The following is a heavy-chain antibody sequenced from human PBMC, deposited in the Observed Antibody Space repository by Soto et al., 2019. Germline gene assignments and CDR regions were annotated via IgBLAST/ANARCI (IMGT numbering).Heavy chain of an antibody. V-gene: IGHV1-8*01. J-gene: IGHJ4*02. CDR1: GYTFTSYD. Sequence: GASVKVSCKASGYTFTSYDINWVRQATGQGLEWMGWMNPNSGNTGYAQKFQGRVTMTRNTSISTAYMELSSLRSEDTAVYYCAKSLWFGEFRSDYWGQGTLVTAPQ. CDR2: MNPNSGNT. D-gene: IGHD3-10*01. CDR3: AKSLWFGEFRSDY.